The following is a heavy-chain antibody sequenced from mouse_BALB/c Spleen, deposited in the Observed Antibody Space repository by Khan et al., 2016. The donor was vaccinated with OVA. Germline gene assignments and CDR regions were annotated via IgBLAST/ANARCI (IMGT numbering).Heavy chain of an antibody. D-gene: IGHD1-1*01. J-gene: IGHJ4*01. CDR3: ARKNYYGYAMDY. Sequence: EVELVESGPGLVKPSQSLSLTCTVSGYSITSGYAWNWLRQFPGNKLEWMGYISYSGSTCYTPSLRSRISITRDTSKNQFFLQLNSVTTEDTATYYCARKNYYGYAMDYWGQGTSVTVSS. CDR1: GYSITSGYA. V-gene: IGHV3-2*02. CDR2: ISYSGST.